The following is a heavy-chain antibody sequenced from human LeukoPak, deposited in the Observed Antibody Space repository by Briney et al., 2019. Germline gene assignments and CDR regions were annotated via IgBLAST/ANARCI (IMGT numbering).Heavy chain of an antibody. D-gene: IGHD6-19*01. J-gene: IGHJ4*02. CDR3: AKSGAVAGYYFGY. CDR1: GFTFSSYG. V-gene: IGHV3-30*18. CDR2: ISYDGSNK. Sequence: QTGGSLRLSCAASGFTFSSYGMHWVRQAPGKGLEWVAVISYDGSNKYYADSVKGRFTISRDNSKNTLYLQMNSLRAEDTAVYYCAKSGAVAGYYFGYWGQGTLVTVSS.